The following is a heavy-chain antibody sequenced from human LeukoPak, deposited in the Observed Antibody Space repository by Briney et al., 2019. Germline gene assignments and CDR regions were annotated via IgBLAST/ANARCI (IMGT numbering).Heavy chain of an antibody. Sequence: GGSLRLSCAASGFTFSRSAMTWVRQTPGKGLDWVSSISSSGNTYYADSVKGRFTITRDNSKNMLYLQMNSLRAEDTAVYYCVKGRISEDGLDFWGQGTLVTVSS. CDR1: GFTFSRSA. D-gene: IGHD6-13*01. CDR3: VKGRISEDGLDF. CDR2: ISSSGNT. V-gene: IGHV3-23*01. J-gene: IGHJ4*02.